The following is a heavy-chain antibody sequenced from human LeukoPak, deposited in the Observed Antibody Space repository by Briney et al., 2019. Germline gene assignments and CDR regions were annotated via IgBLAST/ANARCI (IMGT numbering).Heavy chain of an antibody. CDR1: GGSTSSSTYY. D-gene: IGHD5-12*01. CDR2: IYYSVST. Sequence: SETLSLTCTVSGGSTSSSTYYWGWIRQPPGKGLEWIASIYYSVSTYYKPSLKSRVTISADTSKNQFSLKLSSVTAADTAVYYCARHKAASSGGYVGAFNFWGQGTMVTVSS. J-gene: IGHJ3*01. V-gene: IGHV4-39*01. CDR3: ARHKAASSGGYVGAFNF.